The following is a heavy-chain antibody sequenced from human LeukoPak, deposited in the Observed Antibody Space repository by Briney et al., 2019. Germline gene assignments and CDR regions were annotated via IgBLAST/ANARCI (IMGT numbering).Heavy chain of an antibody. CDR3: AKVARRVPGTTP. Sequence: GGSLRLSCAASGFTFSSSAMSWVRQVPGKGLEWVSSISASGGSTYYADSVRGRFTISRDDSKNTLYLQMNSLRAEDTAVYYCAKVARRVPGTTPYGQGTLVTVSS. V-gene: IGHV3-23*01. J-gene: IGHJ5*02. CDR1: GFTFSSSA. D-gene: IGHD1-7*01. CDR2: ISASGGST.